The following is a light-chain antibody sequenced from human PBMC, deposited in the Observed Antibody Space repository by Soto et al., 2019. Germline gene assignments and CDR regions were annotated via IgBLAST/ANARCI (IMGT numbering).Light chain of an antibody. Sequence: EIVLTQSPGTLSLSPGERATLSCRASQSVSNSYLAWYQQKPGQAPRLLIYGASSRATGIPDRFSGSGSGTDFTLTISRLELEDFAVYFCQQYGNSPPNTFGQGTKVEIK. V-gene: IGKV3-20*01. CDR2: GAS. CDR3: QQYGNSPPNT. CDR1: QSVSNSY. J-gene: IGKJ2*01.